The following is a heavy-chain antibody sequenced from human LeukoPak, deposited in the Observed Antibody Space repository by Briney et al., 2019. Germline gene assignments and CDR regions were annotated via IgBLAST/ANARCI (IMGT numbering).Heavy chain of an antibody. CDR1: GFSFSSYA. CDR3: ARASWVSSIDAVR. Sequence: PGGSLKLSCAASGFSFSSYAMSWVRQAPGKGLEWVSSISGSGDNTYYADSVKGRFTLSSDISRNTVYFQLNNLRVEDTAIYYCARASWVSSIDAVRWGQGTLVTVSS. D-gene: IGHD6-13*01. CDR2: ISGSGDNT. J-gene: IGHJ4*02. V-gene: IGHV3-23*01.